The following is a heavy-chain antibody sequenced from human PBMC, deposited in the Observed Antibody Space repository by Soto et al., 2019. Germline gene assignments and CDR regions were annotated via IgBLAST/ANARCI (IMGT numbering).Heavy chain of an antibody. CDR2: ISAYNGNT. CDR3: ARTPEDFSDY. Sequence: SMRVPCSATGYTCTSYGISWVRQAHGQGLAWIGWISAYNGNTNYAKTLHGSVTMTTETSTSTAYMELRSLRSDDTDVYYCARTPEDFSDYWGQGTLVTVSS. J-gene: IGHJ4*02. V-gene: IGHV1-18*01. D-gene: IGHD2-15*01. CDR1: GYTCTSYG.